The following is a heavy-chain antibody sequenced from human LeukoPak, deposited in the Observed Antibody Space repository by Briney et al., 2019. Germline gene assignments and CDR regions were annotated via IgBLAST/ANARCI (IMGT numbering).Heavy chain of an antibody. J-gene: IGHJ4*02. Sequence: AGGSLRLSCAASGFTFSSFWMSWVRQAPGKGLEWVANIKQDGSEKYYVDSVKGRFTISRDNVKNSPYLQMNSLRAEDAAVYYCAREYLSGTYYFDYWGQGTLVTVSS. CDR3: AREYLSGTYYFDY. D-gene: IGHD1-26*01. CDR1: GFTFSSFW. CDR2: IKQDGSEK. V-gene: IGHV3-7*01.